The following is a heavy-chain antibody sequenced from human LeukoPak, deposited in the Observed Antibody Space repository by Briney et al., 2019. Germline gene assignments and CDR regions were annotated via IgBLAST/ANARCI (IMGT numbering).Heavy chain of an antibody. CDR3: AKDRCSSPSCYIFDY. CDR1: GVTFISYG. J-gene: IGHJ4*02. D-gene: IGHD2-2*02. V-gene: IGHV3-30*02. CDR2: IRYDGTNK. Sequence: GGSLRLSCAASGVTFISYGMHWVRQAPGKGLEWVAFIRYDGTNKYYADSVKGRFTISRDNTLYLQMNSLRAEDTAVYYCAKDRCSSPSCYIFDYWGQGPLVTVSS.